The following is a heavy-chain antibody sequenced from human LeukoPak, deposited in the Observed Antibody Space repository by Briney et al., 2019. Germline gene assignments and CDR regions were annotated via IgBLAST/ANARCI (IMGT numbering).Heavy chain of an antibody. D-gene: IGHD6-6*01. Sequence: GGSLRLSCAASGFTFSSYAVNWVRQAPGKGLEWVGFIRSKAYGGTTEYAASVKGRFTISRDDSKSIAYLQMNSLKTEDTAVYYCTRDVEYSSSFSGYWGQGTLVTVSS. CDR2: IRSKAYGGTT. J-gene: IGHJ4*02. V-gene: IGHV3-49*04. CDR3: TRDVEYSSSFSGY. CDR1: GFTFSSYA.